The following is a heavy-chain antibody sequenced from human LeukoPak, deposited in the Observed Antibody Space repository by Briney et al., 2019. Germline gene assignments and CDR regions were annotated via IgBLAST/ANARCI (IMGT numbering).Heavy chain of an antibody. V-gene: IGHV4-59*01. CDR3: ARESRDAYGPYFDY. D-gene: IGHD5-24*01. CDR2: IYYTGST. J-gene: IGHJ4*02. CDR1: GGSISTYY. Sequence: SETLSLTCTVSGGSISTYYWSWIRQPPGKGLEWIGYIYYTGSTNYSPSLQSRVTISVDTSKNQFSLKLRSVTAADTAVYLCARESRDAYGPYFDYWGQGTLVTVSS.